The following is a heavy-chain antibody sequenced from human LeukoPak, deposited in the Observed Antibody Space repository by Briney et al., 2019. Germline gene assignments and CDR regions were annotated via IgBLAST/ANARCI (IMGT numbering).Heavy chain of an antibody. Sequence: SETLSLTCNVSGGSISDINYYWAWIRQPPGKGLEWIGHIYYSGSTTYNPSLKSRVTISVDTSKNQFSLKLSSVTAADTAVYYCASYDSSGSFDYWGQGTLVTVSS. CDR3: ASYDSSGSFDY. CDR2: IYYSGST. V-gene: IGHV4-61*05. D-gene: IGHD3-22*01. CDR1: GGSISDINYY. J-gene: IGHJ4*02.